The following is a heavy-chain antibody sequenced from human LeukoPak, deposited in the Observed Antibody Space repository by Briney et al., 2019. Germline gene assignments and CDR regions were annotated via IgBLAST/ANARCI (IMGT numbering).Heavy chain of an antibody. Sequence: SETLSLTCTVSGGSISSSGYYWGWIRQPPGKGLEWIGSIYYSGSTYYNPSLKSRVTISVDTSKNQFSLKLSSVTAADTAVYYCARHFTAMVKVGIDYWGQGTLVTVSS. V-gene: IGHV4-39*01. CDR3: ARHFTAMVKVGIDY. CDR1: GGSISSSGYY. D-gene: IGHD5-18*01. CDR2: IYYSGST. J-gene: IGHJ4*02.